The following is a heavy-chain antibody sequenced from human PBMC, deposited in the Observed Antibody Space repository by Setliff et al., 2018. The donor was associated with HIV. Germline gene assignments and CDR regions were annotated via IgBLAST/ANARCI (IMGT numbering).Heavy chain of an antibody. D-gene: IGHD3-9*01. CDR3: LYSRYFDIGAY. CDR1: EFSLSTSGVG. CDR2: VYWDDEK. V-gene: IGHV2-5*02. Sequence: SGPTLVNPTETLTLTCSFSEFSLSTSGVGVGWIRQPPGKALAWLAVVYWDDEKLYNPSLKNRLNVTKAVLTLTDMDPADTATYFCLYSRYFDIGAYWGPGILGTVSS. J-gene: IGHJ1*01.